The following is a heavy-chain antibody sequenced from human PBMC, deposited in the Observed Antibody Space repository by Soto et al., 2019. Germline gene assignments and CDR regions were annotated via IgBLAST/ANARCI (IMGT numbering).Heavy chain of an antibody. D-gene: IGHD3-22*01. CDR3: ARGNYYDSSGYSGDIDY. CDR2: IYYSGST. J-gene: IGHJ4*02. V-gene: IGHV4-31*03. CDR1: GGSISSGGYY. Sequence: QVQLQESGPGLVKPSQTLSLTCTVSGGSISSGGYYWSWIRQHPGKGLEWIGYIYYSGSTYYNPSLKSRVTISVDPSKNQFSLKLSSVTAADTAVYYCARGNYYDSSGYSGDIDYWGQGTLVTVSS.